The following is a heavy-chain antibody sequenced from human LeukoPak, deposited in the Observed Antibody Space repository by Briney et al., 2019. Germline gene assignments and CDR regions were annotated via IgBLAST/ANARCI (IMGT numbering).Heavy chain of an antibody. J-gene: IGHJ3*02. Sequence: GGSLRLSCAASGFTFSSYAMSWVRQAPGKGLEWVSAISGSGGSTYYADSVKGRFTISRDNSKNTLYLQMNSLRAEDTAVYYCARESRYCSGGSCYFDAFDIWGQGTMVTVSS. V-gene: IGHV3-23*01. CDR2: ISGSGGST. CDR3: ARESRYCSGGSCYFDAFDI. CDR1: GFTFSSYA. D-gene: IGHD2-15*01.